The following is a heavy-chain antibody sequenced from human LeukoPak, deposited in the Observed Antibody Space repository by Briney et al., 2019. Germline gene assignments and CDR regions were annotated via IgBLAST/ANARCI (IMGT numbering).Heavy chain of an antibody. CDR1: EFTFSTYS. CDR3: ARDVTYHGGDWFDP. D-gene: IGHD4-23*01. CDR2: ISSSGTSI. Sequence: GSLRLSCAASEFTFSTYSMCWVRQAPGKGLEWVSYISSSGTSIYYADSVRGRFTISRDNAKNSLYLQMNSLRAEDTALYYCARDVTYHGGDWFDPWGQGTLVTVSS. J-gene: IGHJ5*02. V-gene: IGHV3-48*04.